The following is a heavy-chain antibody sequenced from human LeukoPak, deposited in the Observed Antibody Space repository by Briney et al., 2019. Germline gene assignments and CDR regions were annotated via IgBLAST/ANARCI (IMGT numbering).Heavy chain of an antibody. V-gene: IGHV3-23*01. Sequence: SGGSLRLSCAASGFTFSSYAMSWVRQAPGKGLEWVSAISGSGGSTYYADSVKGRFTISRDNSKNTLYLQMGSLRAEDMAVYYCARAGDYGGTLYNWFDPWGQGTLVTVSS. J-gene: IGHJ5*02. CDR2: ISGSGGST. D-gene: IGHD4-23*01. CDR1: GFTFSSYA. CDR3: ARAGDYGGTLYNWFDP.